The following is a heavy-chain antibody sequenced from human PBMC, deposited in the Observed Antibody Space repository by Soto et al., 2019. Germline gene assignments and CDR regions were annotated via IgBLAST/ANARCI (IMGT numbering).Heavy chain of an antibody. J-gene: IGHJ6*03. Sequence: QVQLQQWGAGLLKPSETLSLTCAVYGGSFSGYYWSWIRQPPGKGLEWIGEINHSGSTNYNPSLKSRVTISVDTSKNQFSLKLSSVTAADTAVYYCARGQGSPYYYYYMDVWGKGTTVTVSS. CDR2: INHSGST. D-gene: IGHD2-15*01. CDR3: ARGQGSPYYYYYMDV. CDR1: GGSFSGYY. V-gene: IGHV4-34*01.